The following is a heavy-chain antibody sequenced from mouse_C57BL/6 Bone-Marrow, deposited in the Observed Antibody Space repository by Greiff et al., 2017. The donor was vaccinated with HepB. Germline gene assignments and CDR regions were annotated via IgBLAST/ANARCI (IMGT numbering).Heavy chain of an antibody. CDR3: ARGGWLPHCDY. V-gene: IGHV1-61*01. CDR1: GYSFTGYY. D-gene: IGHD2-3*01. CDR2: IYPSDSET. Sequence: QVQLQQSGPELVKPGASVKISCKASGYSFTGYYMNWVKQRPGQGLEWIGNIYPSDSETHYNQKFKDKATLTVDKSSSTAYMQLSSLTSEDAAVYDRARGGWLPHCDYGGEGTTITVTS. J-gene: IGHJ2*01.